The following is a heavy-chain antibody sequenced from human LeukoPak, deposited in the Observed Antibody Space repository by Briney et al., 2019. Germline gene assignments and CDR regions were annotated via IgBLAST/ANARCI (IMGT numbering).Heavy chain of an antibody. J-gene: IGHJ4*02. CDR2: IYYSGST. CDR3: ARDSDYYDSSGLDY. V-gene: IGHV4-39*07. CDR1: GGSISNSSSY. Sequence: KASETLSLTCTVSGGSISNSSSYWGWIRQPPGKGLEWIGSIYYSGSTYYNPSLKSRVTISVDTSKNQFSLKLSSVTAADTAVYYCARDSDYYDSSGLDYWGQGTLVTVSS. D-gene: IGHD3-22*01.